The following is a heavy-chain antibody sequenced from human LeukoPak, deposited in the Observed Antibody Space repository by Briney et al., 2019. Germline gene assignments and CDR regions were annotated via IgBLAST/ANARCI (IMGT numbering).Heavy chain of an antibody. D-gene: IGHD3-10*01. CDR3: ARHVGPDTRITMLRGVSFPRYNNWFDP. CDR1: GGSFSSNTYY. J-gene: IGHJ5*02. CDR2: ISYSESF. V-gene: IGHV4-39*01. Sequence: SGTLSLTCTVAGGSFSSNTYYWGWIRQPPGKGLEWIGSISYSESFYNNPSLKSRVTIAVDTSKNQFSLELLSVAAADTAVYYCARHVGPDTRITMLRGVSFPRYNNWFDPWGQGTLVTVSS.